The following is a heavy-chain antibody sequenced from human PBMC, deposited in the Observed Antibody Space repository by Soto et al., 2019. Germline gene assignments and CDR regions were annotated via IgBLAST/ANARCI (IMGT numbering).Heavy chain of an antibody. Sequence: ASVKVSCKASGYTFTSYDINWVRQAPGQRLEWMGWVNAGNGNTKYSQKFQGRVTITRDTSASTAYMELSSLRSADTAVYYCARSIVVVTALDYWGQGTLVTVST. D-gene: IGHD2-21*02. J-gene: IGHJ4*02. V-gene: IGHV1-3*01. CDR1: GYTFTSYD. CDR2: VNAGNGNT. CDR3: ARSIVVVTALDY.